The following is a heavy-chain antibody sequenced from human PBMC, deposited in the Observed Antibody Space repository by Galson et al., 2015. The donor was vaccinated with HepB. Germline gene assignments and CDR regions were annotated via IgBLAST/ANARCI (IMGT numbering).Heavy chain of an antibody. J-gene: IGHJ6*02. CDR3: ARDKSMVRGVIHLYYYYGMDV. CDR2: ISGSAGST. V-gene: IGHV3-23*01. Sequence: SLRLSCAASGFTFSRYDMNWVRQAPGKGLEWVAVISGSAGSTNYADSVKGRFSISRDNSKNTLYLQMNSLRAEDTAVYYCARDKSMVRGVIHLYYYYGMDVWGQGTTVTVSS. D-gene: IGHD3-10*01. CDR1: GFTFSRYD.